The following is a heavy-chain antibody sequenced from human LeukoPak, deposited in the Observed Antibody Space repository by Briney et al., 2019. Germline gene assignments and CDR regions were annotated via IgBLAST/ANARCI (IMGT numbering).Heavy chain of an antibody. Sequence: PGRSLTLSCAASGFTFSSYGMHWVRQAPGKGLEWVADIWYDGSNKYYADSVTVRFTISRDNSNNTLYLEMNSLRAVDTAVNFCARDSGYTFGAWGQGTLVTVSS. CDR3: ARDSGYTFGA. CDR2: IWYDGSNK. J-gene: IGHJ4*02. D-gene: IGHD6-13*01. CDR1: GFTFSSYG. V-gene: IGHV3-33*01.